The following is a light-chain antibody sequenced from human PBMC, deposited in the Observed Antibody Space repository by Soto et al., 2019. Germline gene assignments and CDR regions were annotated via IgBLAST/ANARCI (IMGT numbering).Light chain of an antibody. J-gene: IGKJ4*01. Sequence: ETVMTQSPATLSVSPGERVTLSCRASQTVRNNYLAWYQQKPGQAPRLLIYDASSRATGIPDRFSGGGSGTDFTLTISRLEPEDFAVYYCQQFSSYPLTFGGGTKVDIK. CDR3: QQFSSYPLT. CDR2: DAS. V-gene: IGKV3-20*01. CDR1: QTVRNNY.